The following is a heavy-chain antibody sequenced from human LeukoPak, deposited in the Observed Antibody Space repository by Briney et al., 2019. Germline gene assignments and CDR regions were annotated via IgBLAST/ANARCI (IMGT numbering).Heavy chain of an antibody. CDR3: ARVVGTVTTRYYYYYMDV. J-gene: IGHJ6*03. CDR2: INPNSGGT. D-gene: IGHD4-11*01. V-gene: IGHV1-2*02. CDR1: GYTFTGSY. Sequence: ASVKVSCKASGYTFTGSYMHWVRQAPGQGLEWMGWINPNSGGTNYAQKFQGRDTMTRDTSISTAYMELSRLRSDDTAVYYCARVVGTVTTRYYYYYMDVWGKGTTVTVSS.